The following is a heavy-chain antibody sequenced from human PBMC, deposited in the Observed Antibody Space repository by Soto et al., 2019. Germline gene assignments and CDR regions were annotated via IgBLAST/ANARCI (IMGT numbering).Heavy chain of an antibody. V-gene: IGHV3-23*01. J-gene: IGHJ6*03. D-gene: IGHD2-15*01. CDR1: GFTFSNYA. CDR3: AKGREDIVVAPLAMGSLWDSRWDRPRRQNYYYYYMDV. CDR2: ISASADST. Sequence: EVQLLESGGGLVQPGGSLRLSCAASGFTFSNYAMNWVRQAPGKGLEWVSIISASADSTYYADSVKGRFTISRDNSKSTLYQQMNSLRAEDTAEYYCAKGREDIVVAPLAMGSLWDSRWDRPRRQNYYYYYMDVWGKGTTVTVSS.